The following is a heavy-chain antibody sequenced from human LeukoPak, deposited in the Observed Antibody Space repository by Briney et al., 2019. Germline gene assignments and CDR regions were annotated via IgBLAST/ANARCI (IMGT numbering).Heavy chain of an antibody. D-gene: IGHD4-17*01. J-gene: IGHJ2*01. V-gene: IGHV1-18*01. Sequence: ASVKVSCKASGYTFTSYGISWVRQAPGQGLEWMGWISAYNGNTNYAQKLQGRVTMTTDTSTSTAYMELRSLRSEDTAVYYCARDRGHGDYASYWYFDLWGRGTLVTVSS. CDR2: ISAYNGNT. CDR3: ARDRGHGDYASYWYFDL. CDR1: GYTFTSYG.